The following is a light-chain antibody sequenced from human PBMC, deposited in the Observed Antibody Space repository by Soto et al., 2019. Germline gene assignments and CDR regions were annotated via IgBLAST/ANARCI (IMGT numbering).Light chain of an antibody. CDR3: QQCNSNPYT. J-gene: IGKJ2*01. V-gene: IGKV1-5*01. CDR1: QSISTW. CDR2: DVS. Sequence: DIQMTQSPSTLSASVGDRVTITCRASQSISTWLAWYQQKPGKAPKLLIYDVSSLKSGVPSRFSGSGSGTEFTLTLSSLQPDDFASYYCQQCNSNPYTFGQGTKLEIK.